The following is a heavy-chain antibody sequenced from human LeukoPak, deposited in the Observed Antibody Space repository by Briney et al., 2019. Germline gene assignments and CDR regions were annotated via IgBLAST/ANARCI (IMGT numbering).Heavy chain of an antibody. J-gene: IGHJ3*02. V-gene: IGHV4-38-2*02. D-gene: IGHD6-13*01. CDR2: IYHSGST. CDR3: AGPIAAAATDAFDI. Sequence: SETLSLTCTVSGYSISSGYYWGWIRQPPGEGLEWIGSIYHSGSTYYNPSLKSRVTISVDTSKNQFSLKLSSVTAADTAVYYCAGPIAAAATDAFDIWGQGTMVTVSS. CDR1: GYSISSGYY.